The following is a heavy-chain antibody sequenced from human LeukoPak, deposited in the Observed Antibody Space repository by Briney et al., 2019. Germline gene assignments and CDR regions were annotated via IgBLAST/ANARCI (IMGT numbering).Heavy chain of an antibody. CDR1: GGSISSTSYY. Sequence: SETLSLTCTVSGGSISSTSYYWGWIRQPPGKGLEWIGTIDYSGTTYYNPSLKSRLTISVDTSKNQFSLKVTSVTAADTAVYYCARGYSSGWYGELYYWGQGTLVTVSS. D-gene: IGHD6-19*01. V-gene: IGHV4-39*01. J-gene: IGHJ4*02. CDR3: ARGYSSGWYGELYY. CDR2: IDYSGTT.